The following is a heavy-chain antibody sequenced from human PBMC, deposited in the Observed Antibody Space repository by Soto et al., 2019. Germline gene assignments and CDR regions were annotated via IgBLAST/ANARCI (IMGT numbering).Heavy chain of an antibody. J-gene: IGHJ5*02. CDR2: IFETGST. D-gene: IGHD5-12*01. V-gene: IGHV4-39*01. CDR1: GASVSSGNFY. Sequence: PSETLSLTCSVSGASVSSGNFYWGWIRQPPGKGLVWIGSIFETGSTYYNPPLKSRVSISLDTSRNQFSLKLTSVTAADTAVYYCAGHSYDSRFDPWGQGTLVTVSS. CDR3: AGHSYDSRFDP.